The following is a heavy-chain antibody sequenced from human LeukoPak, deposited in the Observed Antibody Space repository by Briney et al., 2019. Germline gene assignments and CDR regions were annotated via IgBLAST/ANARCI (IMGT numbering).Heavy chain of an antibody. J-gene: IGHJ4*02. V-gene: IGHV5-51*01. CDR3: ARQGIPYYYDSSGYYYFGY. Sequence: GESLKISCKGSGYSFTSYWIGWVRQMPGKGLEWMGIIYPGDSDTRYSPSFQGQVTISADKSISTAYLQWSSLKASDTAMYYCARQGIPYYYDSSGYYYFGYWGQGTLVTVSS. D-gene: IGHD3-22*01. CDR1: GYSFTSYW. CDR2: IYPGDSDT.